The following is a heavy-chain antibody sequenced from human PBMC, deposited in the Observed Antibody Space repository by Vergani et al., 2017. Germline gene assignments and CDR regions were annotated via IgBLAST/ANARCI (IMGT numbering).Heavy chain of an antibody. V-gene: IGHV1-46*03. D-gene: IGHD3-9*01. CDR1: GYTFSNYY. Sequence: QVQVVQSGAEVKKSGASVKVSCKTSGYTFSNYYMHSVRQAPGQGLEWMGIINPSGGHTNYTQKFQGRVTMTRDTSTITVYMELSSLRSEDTAIYYCARGDYGILTGYVDWGQGTLVTVSA. CDR2: INPSGGHT. J-gene: IGHJ4*02. CDR3: ARGDYGILTGYVD.